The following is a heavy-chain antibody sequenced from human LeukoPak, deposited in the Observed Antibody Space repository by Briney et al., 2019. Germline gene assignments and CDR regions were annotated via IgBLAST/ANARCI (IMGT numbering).Heavy chain of an antibody. Sequence: GGSLRLSCTASGFSFSGYWMTWVRQTPGKGLEWVANINQDGSKKSYVDSVRGRFTISRDSAKSTVYLQMNSLRAEDTAVYYCVSFYETYWGRGTLVTVSS. J-gene: IGHJ4*02. CDR2: INQDGSKK. V-gene: IGHV3-7*01. D-gene: IGHD2/OR15-2a*01. CDR1: GFSFSGYW. CDR3: VSFYETY.